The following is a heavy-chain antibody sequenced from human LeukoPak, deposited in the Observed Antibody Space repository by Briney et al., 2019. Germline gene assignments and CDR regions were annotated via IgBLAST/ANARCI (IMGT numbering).Heavy chain of an antibody. CDR1: GFTFSSYA. D-gene: IGHD6-6*01. CDR3: AKDLEYSSSSEEPSAEYFQH. CDR2: ISGSGGST. V-gene: IGHV3-23*01. Sequence: PGGSLRLSCAASGFTFSSYAMSWVRQAPGKGLEWVSAISGSGGSTYYADSVKGRFTISRDNSKNTLYLQMNSLRAEDTAVYYCAKDLEYSSSSEEPSAEYFQHWGQGTLVTVSS. J-gene: IGHJ1*01.